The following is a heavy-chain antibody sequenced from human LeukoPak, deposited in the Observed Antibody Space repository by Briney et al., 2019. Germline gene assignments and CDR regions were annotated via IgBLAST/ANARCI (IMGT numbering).Heavy chain of an antibody. D-gene: IGHD1-14*01. CDR1: GFIFRSYW. J-gene: IGHJ4*02. V-gene: IGHV3-7*01. CDR3: ARDVEGTTAYFDY. CDR2: IKQDVGEK. Sequence: QPEGSLRLSCAASGFIFRSYWMSWVRQAPGKGLEWVASIKQDVGEKYYADSVKGRFTISRDNAKNSLYLQMNSLSTEDTAVYYCARDVEGTTAYFDYWGQGTLVTVSS.